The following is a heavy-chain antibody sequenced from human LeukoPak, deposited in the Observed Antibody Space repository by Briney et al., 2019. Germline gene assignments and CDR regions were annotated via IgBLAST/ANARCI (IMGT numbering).Heavy chain of an antibody. D-gene: IGHD3-3*01. Sequence: GGSLRLSCAASGFTFSSYAMGWVRQAPGKGLEWVSAISGSGGSTYYADSVKGRFTISRDNSKNTLYLQMNSLRAEDTAVYYCAKEAYYDFWSGYWRGFDPWGQGTLVTVSS. V-gene: IGHV3-23*01. CDR1: GFTFSSYA. CDR3: AKEAYYDFWSGYWRGFDP. CDR2: ISGSGGST. J-gene: IGHJ5*02.